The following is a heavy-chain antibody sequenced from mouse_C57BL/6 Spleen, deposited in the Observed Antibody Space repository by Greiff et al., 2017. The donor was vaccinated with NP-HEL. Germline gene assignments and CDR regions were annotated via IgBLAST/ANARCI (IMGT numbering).Heavy chain of an antibody. D-gene: IGHD1-1*01. J-gene: IGHJ2*01. Sequence: EVQRVESGGGLVQPGGSLSLSCAASGFTFTDYYMSWVRQPPGQALEWLGFIRNKANGYTTEYSASVKGRFTISRDNSQSLLYLQMNALRAEDSSTYYCARYYYGRRVNYFDYWGKGTTLTVAS. CDR3: ARYYYGRRVNYFDY. CDR1: GFTFTDYY. CDR2: IRNKANGYTT. V-gene: IGHV7-3*01.